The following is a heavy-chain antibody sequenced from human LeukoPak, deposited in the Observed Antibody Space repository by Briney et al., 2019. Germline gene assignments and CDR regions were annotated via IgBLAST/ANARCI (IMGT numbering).Heavy chain of an antibody. V-gene: IGHV3-49*03. Sequence: SLRLSCTASGFTFGDYAMSWFRQAPGKGLEWVGFIRSKAYGGTTEYAASVKGRFTISRDDSKSIAYLQMNSLKTEDTAVYYCTRVRSYYGSGSYYFRPFDYWGQGTLVTVSS. CDR3: TRVRSYYGSGSYYFRPFDY. CDR1: GFTFGDYA. D-gene: IGHD3-10*01. CDR2: IRSKAYGGTT. J-gene: IGHJ4*02.